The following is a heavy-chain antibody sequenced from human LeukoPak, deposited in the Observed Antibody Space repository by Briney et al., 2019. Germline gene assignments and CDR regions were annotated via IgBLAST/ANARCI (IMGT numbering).Heavy chain of an antibody. V-gene: IGHV4-61*01. CDR3: ARVLYSSGWPLFDY. J-gene: IGHJ4*02. CDR1: GGSVCSVSYF. CDR2: IYYSGSS. Sequence: SEALSLTCTVSGGSVCSVSYFRSCIRQPPGKWLECIAFIYYSGSSNNNPSRKTRVTISVDTSKVQFSLKLSSVTAADTVVYYCARVLYSSGWPLFDYWGQGTLVTVSS. D-gene: IGHD6-19*01.